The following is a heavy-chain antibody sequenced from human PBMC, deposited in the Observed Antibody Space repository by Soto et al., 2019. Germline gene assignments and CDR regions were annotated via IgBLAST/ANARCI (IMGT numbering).Heavy chain of an antibody. CDR1: GFTLSSYW. J-gene: IGHJ6*02. V-gene: IGHV3-7*01. CDR3: ARDADASGWYHYGMDV. CDR2: IKQDGSEK. D-gene: IGHD6-19*01. Sequence: AGGCLRLSFAASGFTLSSYWVNWVRQAPGEGLEWVAKIKQDGSEKYYVDSVKGRFFISRDNAKNSLYLQINRLRAEDTAVYYCARDADASGWYHYGMDVWGQGTMVTVSS.